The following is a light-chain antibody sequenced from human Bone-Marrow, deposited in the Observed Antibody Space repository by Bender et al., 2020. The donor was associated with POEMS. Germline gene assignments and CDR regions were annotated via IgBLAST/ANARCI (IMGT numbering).Light chain of an antibody. J-gene: IGLJ2*01. V-gene: IGLV2-14*03. Sequence: QSALTQPASVSGSPGQSITISCTGTSGDVGAYSYVSWYQLHPGTAPKLMIYDVSHRPSGVSKRFSGSKSGNTASLTISGLQAEDEADYYCSSYTSSSPVVFGGGTKLTVL. CDR2: DVS. CDR1: SGDVGAYSY. CDR3: SSYTSSSPVV.